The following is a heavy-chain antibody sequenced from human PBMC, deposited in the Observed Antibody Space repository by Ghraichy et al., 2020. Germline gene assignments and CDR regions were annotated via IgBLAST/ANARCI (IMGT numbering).Heavy chain of an antibody. V-gene: IGHV4-61*01. CDR1: GVSVSSGSYY. CDR2: IYYSGST. CDR3: ARERRLVLNWFDP. D-gene: IGHD6-19*01. J-gene: IGHJ5*02. Sequence: TLSLTCTVSGVSVSSGSYYWSWIRQPPGKGLEWIGDIYYSGSTNYNPSLESRVTISVDTSKNQFSLKLNSVTAADTAVYHCARERRLVLNWFDPWGQGTLVTVSS.